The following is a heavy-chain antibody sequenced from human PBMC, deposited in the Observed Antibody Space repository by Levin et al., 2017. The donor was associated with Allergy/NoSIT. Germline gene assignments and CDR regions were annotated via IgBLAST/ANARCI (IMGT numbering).Heavy chain of an antibody. CDR1: GYSFTSYW. CDR3: ARLVPLYGDYFPDAFDI. V-gene: IGHV5-51*01. Sequence: KHGESLKISCKGSGYSFTSYWIGWVRQMPGKGLEWMGIIYPGDSDTRYSPSFQGQVTISADKSISTAYLQWSSLKASDTAMYYCARLVPLYGDYFPDAFDIWGQGTMVTVSS. D-gene: IGHD4-17*01. CDR2: IYPGDSDT. J-gene: IGHJ3*02.